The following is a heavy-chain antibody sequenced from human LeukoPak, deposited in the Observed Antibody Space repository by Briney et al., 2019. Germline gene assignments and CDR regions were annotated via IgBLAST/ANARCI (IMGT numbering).Heavy chain of an antibody. J-gene: IGHJ5*02. CDR3: ARRPRGYSKNWIDP. D-gene: IGHD6-13*01. V-gene: IGHV4-34*01. CDR1: GGSFSGYY. Sequence: SETLSLTCAVYGGSFSGYYWSWIRQPPGKGLEWIGEINHSGSTNYNPSLKSRVTISVDTSKNQFSLKLSSVTAADTAVYYCARRPRGYSKNWIDPWGQGTLVTVSS. CDR2: INHSGST.